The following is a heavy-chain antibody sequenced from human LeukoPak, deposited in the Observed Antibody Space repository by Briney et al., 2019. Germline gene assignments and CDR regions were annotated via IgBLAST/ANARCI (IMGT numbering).Heavy chain of an antibody. D-gene: IGHD3-22*01. CDR2: ISGSGGST. V-gene: IGHV3-23*01. CDR3: ATRGITMIVVVITSYFDY. CDR1: GFTFSSYA. J-gene: IGHJ4*02. Sequence: GGSLRLSCAASGFTFSSYAMSWVHQAPGKGLEWVSAISGSGGSTYYADSVKGRFTISRDNSKNTLYLQMNSLRAEDTAVYYCATRGITMIVVVITSYFDYWGQGTLVTVSS.